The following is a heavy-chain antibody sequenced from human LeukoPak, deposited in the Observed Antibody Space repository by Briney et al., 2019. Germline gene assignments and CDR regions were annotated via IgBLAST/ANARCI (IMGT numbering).Heavy chain of an antibody. Sequence: GGSLRLSCSPSGFKFDDYAMHWVRQAPGKGMELVSFISGDGVSTYYVDSVKGRFTISRDNSKNSLYLQMNSLRTEDTAFFYCAKGGSSGWAPPDFWGQGTLVTVSS. D-gene: IGHD6-19*01. CDR3: AKGGSSGWAPPDF. CDR1: GFKFDDYA. CDR2: ISGDGVST. J-gene: IGHJ4*02. V-gene: IGHV3-43*02.